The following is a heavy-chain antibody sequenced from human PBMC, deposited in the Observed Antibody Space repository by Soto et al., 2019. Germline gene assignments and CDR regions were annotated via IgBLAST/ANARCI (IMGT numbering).Heavy chain of an antibody. Sequence: PGGSLRLSCAASGFTFSSYGMHWVRQAPGKGLEWVAVISYDGSNKYYADSVKGRFTISRDNSKNTLYLQMNSLRAEDTAVYYCAKDRASDRYYYYGMDVWGQGTTVTVSS. J-gene: IGHJ6*02. CDR1: GFTFSSYG. V-gene: IGHV3-30*18. CDR3: AKDRASDRYYYYGMDV. D-gene: IGHD2-21*02. CDR2: ISYDGSNK.